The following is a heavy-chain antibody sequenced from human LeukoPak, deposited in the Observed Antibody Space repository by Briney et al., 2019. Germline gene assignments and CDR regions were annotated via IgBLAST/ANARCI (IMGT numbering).Heavy chain of an antibody. Sequence: LXISXKGSGYIXSXYWIAWVRQMPGKXLEWMGIVYPGDSNTRYSPSFQGQVTISVDKSISTAYLQWSSLKASDTAMYYCARHPDPEEMTTIIRDWFDPWGQGTLVTVSS. CDR1: GYIXSXYW. V-gene: IGHV5-51*01. CDR2: VYPGDSNT. D-gene: IGHD5-24*01. J-gene: IGHJ5*02. CDR3: ARHPDPEEMTTIIRDWFDP.